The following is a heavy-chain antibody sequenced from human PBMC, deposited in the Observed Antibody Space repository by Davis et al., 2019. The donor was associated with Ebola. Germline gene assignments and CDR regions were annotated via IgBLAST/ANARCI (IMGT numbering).Heavy chain of an antibody. J-gene: IGHJ3*02. CDR2: IATSGDPT. CDR3: VRDYLFALDI. V-gene: IGHV3-48*02. Sequence: PGGSLRLSCAASGFTFSSYTMNWVRQAPGKGLEWVSYIATSGDPTVYADSVKGRFTVSRDDANNSLSLLMNSLRDEDTAIYYCVRDYLFALDIWGQGTMVTVSS. CDR1: GFTFSSYT.